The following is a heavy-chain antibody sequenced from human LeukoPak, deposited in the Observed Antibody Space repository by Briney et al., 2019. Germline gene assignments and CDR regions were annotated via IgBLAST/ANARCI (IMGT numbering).Heavy chain of an antibody. D-gene: IGHD6-13*01. CDR2: IIPILGIA. V-gene: IGHV1-69*04. Sequence: ASVKVSCKASGGTFSSYAISWVRQAPGQGLEWMGRIIPILGIANYAQKFQGRVTITADKSTSTAYMELSSLRSEDTAVYYCARGMGIAAAGTRYNYWGQGTLVTVSS. CDR1: GGTFSSYA. CDR3: ARGMGIAAAGTRYNY. J-gene: IGHJ4*02.